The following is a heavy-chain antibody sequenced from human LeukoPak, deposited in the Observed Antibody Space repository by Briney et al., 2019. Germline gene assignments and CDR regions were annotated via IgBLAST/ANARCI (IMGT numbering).Heavy chain of an antibody. D-gene: IGHD5-24*01. CDR1: GFTFSSYA. Sequence: GGSLRLSCAASGFTFSSYAMSWVRQAPGKGLEWVSAISGSGGSTYYADSVKGRFTISRDNSKNTLYLQMNSLRTEDTAVYYCAKDERWLQFSDYWGQGTLVTVAS. CDR3: AKDERWLQFSDY. J-gene: IGHJ4*02. V-gene: IGHV3-23*01. CDR2: ISGSGGST.